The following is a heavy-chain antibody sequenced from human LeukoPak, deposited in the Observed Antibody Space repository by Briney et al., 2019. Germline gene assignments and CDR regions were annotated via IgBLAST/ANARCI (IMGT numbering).Heavy chain of an antibody. CDR1: GFTFDDYG. Sequence: PGGSLRLSCAASGFTFDDYGISWVRQGPGKGLEWVSGINGSSGSTYYADSVKGRFTIARDNSKNTLYLQMNSLRAEDTAVYYCARAHYDSSGYYLDYWGQGTLVTVSS. J-gene: IGHJ4*02. D-gene: IGHD3-22*01. CDR2: INGSSGST. V-gene: IGHV3-23*01. CDR3: ARAHYDSSGYYLDY.